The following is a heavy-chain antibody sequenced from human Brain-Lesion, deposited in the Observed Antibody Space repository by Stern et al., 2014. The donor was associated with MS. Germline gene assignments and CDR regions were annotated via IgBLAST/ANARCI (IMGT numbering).Heavy chain of an antibody. V-gene: IGHV1-24*01. D-gene: IGHD1-26*01. Sequence: QDQLVQSGAEVKKPGASVKVSCKVSGYTLTEFSMHWVRQAPRKGLEWMGGFDPEAGETIYAQKFQGRVTMTEDTSTDTAYMELSSLRSEDTAVYYCATLSPGAGGNYYRHFDYWGQGTLVTVSS. J-gene: IGHJ4*02. CDR3: ATLSPGAGGNYYRHFDY. CDR2: FDPEAGET. CDR1: GYTLTEFS.